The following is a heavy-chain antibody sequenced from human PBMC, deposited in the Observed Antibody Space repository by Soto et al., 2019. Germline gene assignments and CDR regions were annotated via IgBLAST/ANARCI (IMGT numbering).Heavy chain of an antibody. CDR1: GFTFSGYW. Sequence: EVQLVESGGGLVQPGGSLRLSCAASGFTFSGYWMHWVRQGPGKGLVWVSSINSDGSFTHYADSVKGRFTISRDNSKNTMYLQMNSLRDEEMDVDYCGRGATFDYWSQGTLVTVSS. CDR2: INSDGSFT. J-gene: IGHJ4*02. CDR3: GRGATFDY. D-gene: IGHD1-26*01. V-gene: IGHV3-74*01.